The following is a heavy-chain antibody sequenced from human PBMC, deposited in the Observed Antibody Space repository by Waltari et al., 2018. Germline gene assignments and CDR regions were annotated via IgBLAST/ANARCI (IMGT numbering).Heavy chain of an antibody. CDR1: VFRFSKDS. CDR3: AKELSAAQKYGLDV. CDR2: ISGSGAGT. J-gene: IGHJ6*02. Sequence: EVQLLESGGGLVQPGGSLRLSCAALVFRFSKDSMSWVRPAPGKGLEWVSGISGSGAGTYYADSVKGRFTISRDSSKNTLYLQMNSLRAEDTALYYCAKELSAAQKYGLDVWGQGTTVTVS. D-gene: IGHD2-2*01. V-gene: IGHV3-23*01.